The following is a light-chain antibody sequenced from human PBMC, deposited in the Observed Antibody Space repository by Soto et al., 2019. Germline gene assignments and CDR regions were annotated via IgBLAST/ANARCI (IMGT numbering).Light chain of an antibody. CDR3: QQYDTSPHT. J-gene: IGKJ2*01. CDR1: QSVSNTQ. V-gene: IGKV3-20*01. Sequence: EIVLTQSPGTLSLSPGESATLSCRASQSVSNTQVAWYQQKPAQAPRLLIYGASSRATGILDRFSGVGSETDFTLTISRREPEDFAVYYCQQYDTSPHTFGQGTKLEIQ. CDR2: GAS.